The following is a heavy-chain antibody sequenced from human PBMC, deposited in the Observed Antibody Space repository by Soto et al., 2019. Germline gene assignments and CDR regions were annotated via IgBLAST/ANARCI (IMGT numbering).Heavy chain of an antibody. CDR3: ARDLPPTYYYDSSGYYRYYGMDV. Sequence: ASVKVSCKASGYTFTGDYMHWVRQAPGQGLEWMGWINPNSGGTNYAQKFQGWVTMTRDTSISTAYMELSRLRSDDTAVYYCARDLPPTYYYDSSGYYRYYGMDVWGQGTTVTV. D-gene: IGHD3-22*01. J-gene: IGHJ6*02. CDR1: GYTFTGDY. V-gene: IGHV1-2*04. CDR2: INPNSGGT.